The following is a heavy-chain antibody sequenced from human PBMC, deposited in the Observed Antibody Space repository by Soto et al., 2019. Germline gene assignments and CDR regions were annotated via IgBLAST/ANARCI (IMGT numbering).Heavy chain of an antibody. CDR1: GYTFTSYS. CDR3: ARDTPGIAAAGNYYYGMDV. V-gene: IGHV1-18*04. J-gene: IGHJ6*02. Sequence: QVQLVQSGAEVKKPGASVKVSCKASGYTFTSYSISWVRQAPGQGLQWMGWISAYNGNTNYAQKLQGRVTMTTDTSTSTAYMELRILRSDDTAVYYCARDTPGIAAAGNYYYGMDVWGQGTTVTVSS. D-gene: IGHD6-13*01. CDR2: ISAYNGNT.